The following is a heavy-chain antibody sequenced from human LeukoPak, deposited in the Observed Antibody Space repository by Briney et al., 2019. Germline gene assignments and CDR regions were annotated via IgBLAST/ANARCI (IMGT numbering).Heavy chain of an antibody. Sequence: ASVKVPCKASGYTFTSYGISWVRQAPGQGLEWMGWISAYNGNTNYAQKLQGRVTMTTDTSTSTAYMELRSLRSDDTAVYYCAHTQIGYCSGGSCYPNEYYFDYWGQGTLVTVSS. CDR3: AHTQIGYCSGGSCYPNEYYFDY. CDR2: ISAYNGNT. J-gene: IGHJ4*02. CDR1: GYTFTSYG. V-gene: IGHV1-18*01. D-gene: IGHD2-15*01.